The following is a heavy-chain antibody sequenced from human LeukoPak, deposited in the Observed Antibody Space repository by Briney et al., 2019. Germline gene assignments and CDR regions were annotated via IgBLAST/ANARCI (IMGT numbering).Heavy chain of an antibody. CDR2: IYTDGSA. CDR1: GFSVYSHNY. Sequence: GSLRLSCTGSGFSVYSHNYMNWVRQAPGKGLEWVSLIYTDGSAYYADSVKGRFTLSRDISRNTLYLQMNNLRAEDTATYYCAREGYCTVASCSVWGKGTTVTVSS. J-gene: IGHJ6*04. D-gene: IGHD2-8*02. CDR3: AREGYCTVASCSV. V-gene: IGHV3-53*01.